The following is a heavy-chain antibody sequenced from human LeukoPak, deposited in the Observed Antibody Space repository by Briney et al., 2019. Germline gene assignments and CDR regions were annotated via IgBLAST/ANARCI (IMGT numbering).Heavy chain of an antibody. J-gene: IGHJ6*04. CDR2: IYYSGIT. CDR3: ADRGLRFLGV. V-gene: IGHV4-39*07. Sequence: SETLSLTCTVSGGSISSSSYYWGWIRQPPGKGLEWIGSIYYSGITDYNPSLKSRVTISVDTSKNQFSLNVSSVTAADTAVYYCADRGLRFLGVWGKGTTVTVSS. CDR1: GGSISSSSYY. D-gene: IGHD3-3*01.